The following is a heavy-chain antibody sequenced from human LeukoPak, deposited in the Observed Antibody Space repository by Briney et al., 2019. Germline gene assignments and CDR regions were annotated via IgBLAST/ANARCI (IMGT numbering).Heavy chain of an antibody. D-gene: IGHD6-13*01. CDR1: GFTFSSYE. CDR2: ISSSGRTF. V-gene: IGHV3-48*03. Sequence: GGSLRLSCAASGFTFSSYEMNWVRQAPGKGREWGSYISSSGRTFYYADSVKGRFTISRDNGKNSLYLQMNSLRVEDTAVYYCARDSRGSSWFFDYWGQGALVTVSS. J-gene: IGHJ4*02. CDR3: ARDSRGSSWFFDY.